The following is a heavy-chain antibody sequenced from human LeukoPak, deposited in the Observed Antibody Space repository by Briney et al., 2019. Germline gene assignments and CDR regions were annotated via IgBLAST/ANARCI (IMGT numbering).Heavy chain of an antibody. CDR2: VSYSGGT. J-gene: IGHJ4*02. D-gene: IGHD2-15*01. Sequence: SETLSLTCTVSGDSVSGHYWSWIRQTPGKGLEWIGYVSYSGGTNYNPSLKRRVTISVDTSKNQFSLKLSSVTAADTAVYYCAREKYCSGGSCSDYWGQGTLVTVSS. CDR3: AREKYCSGGSCSDY. CDR1: GDSVSGHY. V-gene: IGHV4-59*02.